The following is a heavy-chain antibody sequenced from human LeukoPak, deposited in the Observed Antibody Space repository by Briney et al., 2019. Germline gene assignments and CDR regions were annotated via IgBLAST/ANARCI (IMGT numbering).Heavy chain of an antibody. CDR2: ISAYNGNT. CDR1: GYTFTSYG. Sequence: ASVKVSCKASGYTFTSYGISWVRQAPGQVLEWMGWISAYNGNTNYAQKLQGRVTMTTDTSTSTAYMELRSLRSDDTAVYYCARDLRKWMTTVTTFWFDPWGQGTLVTVSS. D-gene: IGHD4-4*01. CDR3: ARDLRKWMTTVTTFWFDP. J-gene: IGHJ5*02. V-gene: IGHV1-18*01.